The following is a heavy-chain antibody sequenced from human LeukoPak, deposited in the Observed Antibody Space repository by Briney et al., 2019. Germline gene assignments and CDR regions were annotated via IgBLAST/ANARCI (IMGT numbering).Heavy chain of an antibody. J-gene: IGHJ4*02. CDR2: INGGGSST. CDR1: GFTFSSYW. Sequence: GGSLRLSCAASGFTFSSYWMHWVRQAPGKGLVWVSRINGGGSSTSYADSVKGRFTISRDSAKNTLYLQMNSLRAEDTAVYYCARGSSVVGLDWGQGTLVTVSS. D-gene: IGHD2-15*01. CDR3: ARGSSVVGLD. V-gene: IGHV3-74*01.